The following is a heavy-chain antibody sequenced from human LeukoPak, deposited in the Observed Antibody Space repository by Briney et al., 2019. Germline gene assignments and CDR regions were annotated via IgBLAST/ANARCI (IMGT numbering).Heavy chain of an antibody. Sequence: GGSLRLSCAASGFTFSSYAMSWVRQAPGKGLEWISTITGSGTSTYYADSVKGRFTISRDNSKNTLYLQMSSLRAEDRAIYYCAKLYCSGGSCYFDYWGQGTLVTVSS. CDR3: AKLYCSGGSCYFDY. V-gene: IGHV3-23*01. D-gene: IGHD2-15*01. CDR2: ITGSGTST. CDR1: GFTFSSYA. J-gene: IGHJ4*02.